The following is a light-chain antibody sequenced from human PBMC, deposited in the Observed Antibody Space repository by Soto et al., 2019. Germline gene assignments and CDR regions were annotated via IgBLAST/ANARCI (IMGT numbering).Light chain of an antibody. CDR3: QRYNGWPFT. CDR2: GAS. J-gene: IGKJ4*01. Sequence: EIVMTQSPATLSVSPGERVTLSCRASQSVSTNLAWYQQKPGQAPRLLIYGASTRATGIPARISGSGSGTEFTLTIGSLQSEDFAVYYCQRYNGWPFTFGGGTKVEIK. CDR1: QSVSTN. V-gene: IGKV3-15*01.